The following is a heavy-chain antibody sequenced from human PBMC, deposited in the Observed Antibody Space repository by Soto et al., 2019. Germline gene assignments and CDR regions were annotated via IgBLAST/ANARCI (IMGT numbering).Heavy chain of an antibody. CDR3: ARGRLFSAMPPSY. Sequence: EVQVVESGGGLVQPGGSLRLSCAASGFSFSSFSMSWVRQAPGKGLEWVSSISSSGTDIYHADSVKGRLTISRDNAKKPLYLQTDTLRAEDTAVYYCARGRLFSAMPPSYWGQGTLVTVSS. CDR2: ISSSGTDI. D-gene: IGHD2-2*01. V-gene: IGHV3-21*01. J-gene: IGHJ4*02. CDR1: GFSFSSFS.